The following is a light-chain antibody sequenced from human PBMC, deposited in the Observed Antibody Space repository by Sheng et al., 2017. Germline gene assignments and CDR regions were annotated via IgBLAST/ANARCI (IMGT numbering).Light chain of an antibody. Sequence: EIVMTQSPATLSVSPGERATLSCRASQSVSGNLAWYQQKPGQAPSLLIYGASTRATGVPARFSGSGSGTEFTLTINSLQSEDFAVYYCQQYERSPLTFGGGTKVDIK. CDR3: QQYERSPLT. V-gene: IGKV3-15*01. CDR1: QSVSGN. J-gene: IGKJ4*01. CDR2: GAS.